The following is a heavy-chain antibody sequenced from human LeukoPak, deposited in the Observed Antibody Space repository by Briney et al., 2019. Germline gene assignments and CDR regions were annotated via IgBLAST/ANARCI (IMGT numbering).Heavy chain of an antibody. V-gene: IGHV3-48*03. CDR2: ISSSGSTI. Sequence: GGSLRLSCAASGFTFSSYEMNWVRQAPGKGLEWVSYISSSGSTIYYADSVKGRFTISRDNAKNSLYLQMNSLRAEDTAVYYCARECSSSCHSGGYAFDIWGQGTMVTVSS. CDR3: ARECSSSCHSGGYAFDI. J-gene: IGHJ3*02. CDR1: GFTFSSYE. D-gene: IGHD6-13*01.